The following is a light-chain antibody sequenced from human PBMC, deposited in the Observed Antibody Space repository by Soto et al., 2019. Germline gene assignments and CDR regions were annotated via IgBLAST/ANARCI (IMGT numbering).Light chain of an antibody. J-gene: IGLJ2*01. CDR3: SSYAGSNVL. CDR1: SSNIGAGYD. CDR2: GNS. V-gene: IGLV1-40*01. Sequence: QSVLTQPPSVSGAPGQRVTISCTGSSSNIGAGYDVHWYQQLPGTAPKVLIHGNSNRPSGVPDRFSGSKSGTSASLAITGLQAEDEADYYCSSYAGSNVLFGGGTKLTVL.